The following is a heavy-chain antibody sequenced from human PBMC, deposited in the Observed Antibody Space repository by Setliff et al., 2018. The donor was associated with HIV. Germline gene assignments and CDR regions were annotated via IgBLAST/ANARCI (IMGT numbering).Heavy chain of an antibody. CDR2: IYPGDSDT. V-gene: IGHV5-51*01. CDR3: ARRTRRRGSSYGNIDY. D-gene: IGHD5-18*01. Sequence: PGESLKISCKGSGYSFSNYWIGWVRQMPGKGLEWMGIIYPGDSDTRYSPSFQGQVTISADKSISTAYLQWRSLQASDTAVYYCARRTRRRGSSYGNIDYWGQGTLVTVSS. J-gene: IGHJ4*02. CDR1: GYSFSNYW.